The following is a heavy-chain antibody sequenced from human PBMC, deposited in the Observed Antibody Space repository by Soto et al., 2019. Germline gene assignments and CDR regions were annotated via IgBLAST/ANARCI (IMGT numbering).Heavy chain of an antibody. CDR3: ARDQPFPFMAAAGRLPTANFDY. CDR2: INPSGGST. D-gene: IGHD6-13*01. Sequence: QVQLVQSGAEVKKPGASVKVSCKASGYTFTSYYMHWVRQAPGQGLEWMGIINPSGGSTSYAQKFQGRVTMTRDTSTSTVYMELSSLRSEDTAVYYCARDQPFPFMAAAGRLPTANFDYWGQGTLVTVSS. CDR1: GYTFTSYY. V-gene: IGHV1-46*01. J-gene: IGHJ4*02.